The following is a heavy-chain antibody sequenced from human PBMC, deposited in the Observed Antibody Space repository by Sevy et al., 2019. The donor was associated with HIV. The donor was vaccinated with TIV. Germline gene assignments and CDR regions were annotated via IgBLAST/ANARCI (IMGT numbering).Heavy chain of an antibody. V-gene: IGHV3-30*02. CDR3: AKGGGPESVFLEWSPSEAESRYFDL. Sequence: GGSLRLSCTASGFIFSGYAMHWVRQAPGKGLEWVAFIRYDGSEKYSADSVKGRFTISRDNQQNALYLQMKNLRPDDMDVYYCAKGGGPESVFLEWSPSEAESRYFDLWGRGTLVTVSS. CDR1: GFIFSGYA. D-gene: IGHD3-3*01. CDR2: IRYDGSEK. J-gene: IGHJ2*01.